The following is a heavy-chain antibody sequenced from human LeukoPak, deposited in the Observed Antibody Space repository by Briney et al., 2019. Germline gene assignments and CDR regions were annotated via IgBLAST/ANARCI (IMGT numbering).Heavy chain of an antibody. CDR1: GGSVSSGSYY. CDR3: ARAGGARWVDY. D-gene: IGHD2-8*02. Sequence: SETLSLTCTVSGGSVSSGSYYWSWIRQPPGKGLEWIGYIYYSGSTNHNPSLKSRVTISVDTSKNQFSLKLSSVTAADTAVYYCARAGGARWVDYWGQGTLVTVSS. V-gene: IGHV4-61*01. CDR2: IYYSGST. J-gene: IGHJ4*02.